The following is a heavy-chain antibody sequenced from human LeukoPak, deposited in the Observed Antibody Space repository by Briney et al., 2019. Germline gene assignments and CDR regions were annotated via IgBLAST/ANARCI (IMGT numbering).Heavy chain of an antibody. CDR2: IYPSGST. D-gene: IGHD6-13*01. J-gene: IGHJ5*02. V-gene: IGHV4-61*02. CDR3: AATAAGPLWLDP. Sequence: SETLSLTCNVSGASISDSDYYWSWLRQPAGKGLEWIGRIYPSGSTVYNPSLKSRVTFSLHTSQSQISLKLTSVTAADTAVYYCAATAAGPLWLDPWGQGTLVTVSS. CDR1: GASISDSDYY.